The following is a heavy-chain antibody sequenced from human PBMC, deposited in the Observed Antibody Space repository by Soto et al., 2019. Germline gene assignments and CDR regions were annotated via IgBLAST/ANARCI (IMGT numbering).Heavy chain of an antibody. V-gene: IGHV3-23*01. CDR3: AKDRPYDFRVFWFDP. D-gene: IGHD3-3*01. CDR1: GFTFSSYA. J-gene: IGHJ5*02. CDR2: ISGSGGST. Sequence: GGSLRLSCAASGFTFSSYAMSWVRQAPGKGLEWVSAISGSGGSTYYADSVKGRFTISRDSSKNTLYLQMNSLRAEDTAVYYCAKDRPYDFRVFWFDPWGQGTLVTVSS.